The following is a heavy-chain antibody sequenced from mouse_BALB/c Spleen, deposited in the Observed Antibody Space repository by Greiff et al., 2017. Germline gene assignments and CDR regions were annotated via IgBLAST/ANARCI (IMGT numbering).Heavy chain of an antibody. Sequence: VQLQQSGAELVKPGASVKMSCKASGYTFTSYWMHWVKQRPGQGLEWIGVIDPSDSYTSYNQKFKGKATLTVDTSSSTAYMQLSSLTSEDSAVYYCTRSLRLRGWFAYWGQGTLVTVSA. CDR2: IDPSDSYT. CDR1: GYTFTSYW. V-gene: IGHV1S127*01. CDR3: TRSLRLRGWFAY. D-gene: IGHD1-2*01. J-gene: IGHJ3*01.